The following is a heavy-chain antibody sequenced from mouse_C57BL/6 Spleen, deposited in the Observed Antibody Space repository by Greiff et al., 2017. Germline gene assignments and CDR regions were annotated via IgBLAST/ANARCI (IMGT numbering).Heavy chain of an antibody. Sequence: QVQLQESGPGLVAPSPSLSITCTVSGFSLTSYAISWVRQPPGKGLEWLGVIWPGGGTNYNSAHKARLSTSKDNSKNQVFLKMNSLQTDDTARYYCARNLARDWYFDVWGTGTTVTVSS. J-gene: IGHJ1*03. CDR2: IWPGGGT. CDR1: GFSLTSYA. V-gene: IGHV2-9-1*01. CDR3: ARNLARDWYFDV.